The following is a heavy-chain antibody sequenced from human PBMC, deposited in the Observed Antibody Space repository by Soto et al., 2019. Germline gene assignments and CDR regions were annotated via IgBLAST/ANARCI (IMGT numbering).Heavy chain of an antibody. V-gene: IGHV1-18*01. CDR1: GYTFTNYG. Sequence: GASVKVSCKASGYTFTNYGISWVRQAPGQGLEWMGWINTYNGNTNHAQKLQGRVTMTTDTSISTAYLQWSSLKASDTAMYYCARLQAAAGDNDLTFDYWGQGTLVTVS. D-gene: IGHD6-13*01. J-gene: IGHJ4*02. CDR2: INTYNGNT. CDR3: ARLQAAAGDNDLTFDY.